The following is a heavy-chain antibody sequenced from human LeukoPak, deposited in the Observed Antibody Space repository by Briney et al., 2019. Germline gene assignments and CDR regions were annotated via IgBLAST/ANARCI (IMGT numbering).Heavy chain of an antibody. CDR3: AKSGLNRFDY. V-gene: IGHV3-23*01. CDR2: ISGGGST. J-gene: IGHJ4*02. CDR1: GFTFNSFA. Sequence: GGSLRLSCAASGFTFNSFAMSWVRQAPGKGLEWVSAISGGGSTYYADSVKGRFTISRDNSKNTLYLQMNSLRAEDTAVYYCAKSGLNRFDYWGQGTLVTVSS. D-gene: IGHD2-15*01.